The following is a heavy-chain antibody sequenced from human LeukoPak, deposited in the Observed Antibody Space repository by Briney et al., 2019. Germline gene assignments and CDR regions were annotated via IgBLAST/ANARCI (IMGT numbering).Heavy chain of an antibody. D-gene: IGHD1-26*01. CDR2: VYYNGDT. Sequence: SETLSLTCTVSGDSINAYYWSWIRQPPGKGLEWIGYVYYNGDTKYNPSLQSRVTITLEASKNQVSLKLNSVIAADTAVYYCARPMNSGSYLIDAFDIWGQGTMVTVSS. J-gene: IGHJ3*02. CDR3: ARPMNSGSYLIDAFDI. CDR1: GDSINAYY. V-gene: IGHV4-59*01.